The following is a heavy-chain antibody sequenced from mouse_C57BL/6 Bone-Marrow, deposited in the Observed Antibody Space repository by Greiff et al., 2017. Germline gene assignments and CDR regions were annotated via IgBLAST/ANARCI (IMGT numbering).Heavy chain of an antibody. CDR1: GFSLTSYG. V-gene: IGHV2-5*01. CDR3: AKSGSSSWYFDV. Sequence: QVQLQQSGPGLVQPSQSLSITCTVSGFSLTSYGVHWVRQSPGKGLEWLGVIWRGGSTDYNAAFMSRLSITKENSKIQVFFKMNSLQADDTAIDYCAKSGSSSWYFDVWGTGTTVTVSS. D-gene: IGHD1-1*01. J-gene: IGHJ1*03. CDR2: IWRGGST.